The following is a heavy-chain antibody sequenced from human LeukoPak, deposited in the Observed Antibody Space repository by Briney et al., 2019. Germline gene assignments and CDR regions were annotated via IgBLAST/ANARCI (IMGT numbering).Heavy chain of an antibody. CDR2: INHSGST. V-gene: IGHV4-34*01. Sequence: SETLSLTCAVYGGSFSGYYWSWIRQPPGKGLEWIGEINHSGSTNYNPSLKSRVTISVDTSKNQFSLKLSSVTAADTAVYYCVSIAARLEHFDYWGQGTLVTVSS. D-gene: IGHD6-6*01. J-gene: IGHJ4*02. CDR3: VSIAARLEHFDY. CDR1: GGSFSGYY.